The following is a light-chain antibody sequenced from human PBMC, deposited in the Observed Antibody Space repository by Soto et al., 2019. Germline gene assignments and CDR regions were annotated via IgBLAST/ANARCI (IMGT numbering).Light chain of an antibody. J-gene: IGKJ5*01. V-gene: IGKV1-8*01. CDR2: AAS. Sequence: AIRMTQSPSSLSASTGDRVTITCRASQGISSYLAWYQQKPGKAPKLLIYAASTSQSGVPSRFSGSGSGTDFTLTISCLQSEDFATYYCQQYYSYPLTFGQGTRLEI. CDR1: QGISSY. CDR3: QQYYSYPLT.